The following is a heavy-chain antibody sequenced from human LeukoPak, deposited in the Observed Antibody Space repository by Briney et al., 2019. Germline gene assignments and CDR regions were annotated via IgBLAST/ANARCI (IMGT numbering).Heavy chain of an antibody. CDR3: ATDLVRGTSRRFEY. V-gene: IGHV1-69-2*01. CDR2: VDPEDGET. Sequence: ASVKVSCKVSGYTFTDYYMHWVQQAPGKGLEWMGLVDPEDGETIYAEKFQGRVTITADTSTDTAYMELSSLRSEDTAVYYCATDLVRGTSRRFEYWGQGTLVTVSS. D-gene: IGHD3-10*01. J-gene: IGHJ4*02. CDR1: GYTFTDYY.